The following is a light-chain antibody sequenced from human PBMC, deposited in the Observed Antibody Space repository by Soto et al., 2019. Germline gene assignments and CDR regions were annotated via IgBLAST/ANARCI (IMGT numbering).Light chain of an antibody. CDR1: SSDIGAYDY. CDR2: EVN. Sequence: QSALTQPASLSGSPGQSITISCTGTSSDIGAYDYVSWFQQHPGKAPKLMISEVNNRPSGVSNRFSGSESGNTAYLTISGLQVEDEAGYFCFSFTTTSTHVFGTGTKVTVL. J-gene: IGLJ1*01. CDR3: FSFTTTSTHV. V-gene: IGLV2-14*01.